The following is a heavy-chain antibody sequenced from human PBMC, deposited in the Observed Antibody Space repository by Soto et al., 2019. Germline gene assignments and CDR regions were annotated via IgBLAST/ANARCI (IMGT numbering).Heavy chain of an antibody. V-gene: IGHV3-23*01. CDR3: AKDRGHIVVVPAANDY. D-gene: IGHD2-2*01. Sequence: PGGSLRLSXAASGFTFSSYAMSWVRQAPGKGLEWVSAISGSGGSTYYADSVKGRFTISRDNSKNTLYLQMNSLRAEDTAVYYCAKDRGHIVVVPAANDYWGQGTLVTVSS. CDR2: ISGSGGST. CDR1: GFTFSSYA. J-gene: IGHJ4*02.